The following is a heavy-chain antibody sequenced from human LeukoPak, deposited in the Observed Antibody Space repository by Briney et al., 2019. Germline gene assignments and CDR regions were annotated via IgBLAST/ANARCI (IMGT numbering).Heavy chain of an antibody. V-gene: IGHV3-7*01. Sequence: GGSLRLSCAASGFTFSSYWMHWVRQAPGKGLEWVANIKQDGSEKYYVDSVKGRFTISRDNAKNSLYLQMNSLRAEDTAVYYCARDDYDSSTPYYFDYWGQGILVTVSS. D-gene: IGHD3-22*01. J-gene: IGHJ4*02. CDR1: GFTFSSYW. CDR2: IKQDGSEK. CDR3: ARDDYDSSTPYYFDY.